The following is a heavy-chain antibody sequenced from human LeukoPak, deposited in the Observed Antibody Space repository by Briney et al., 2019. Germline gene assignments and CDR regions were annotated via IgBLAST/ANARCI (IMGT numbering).Heavy chain of an antibody. V-gene: IGHV4-30-2*01. CDR3: ARPGIAATGNAFDI. CDR2: IYHSGST. J-gene: IGHJ3*02. CDR1: GGSISSGGYS. D-gene: IGHD6-13*01. Sequence: PSETLSLTCAVSGGSISSGGYSWSWIRQPPGKGLEWIGYIYHSGSTYYNPSLKSRVTISVDRSKNQFSLKLSSVTAADAAVYYCARPGIAATGNAFDIWGQGTMVAVSP.